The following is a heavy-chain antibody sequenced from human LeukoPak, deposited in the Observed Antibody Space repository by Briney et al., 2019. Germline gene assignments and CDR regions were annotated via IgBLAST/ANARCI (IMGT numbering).Heavy chain of an antibody. Sequence: PGGSLRLSCAASGFTFSNYAMHWVRQAPGKGLEWVAVISYDGSNKYYADSVKGRFTISRDNSKNTLYLQMNSLRAEDTAVYYCAKDLRWLAFDYWGQGTLVTVSS. D-gene: IGHD4-23*01. V-gene: IGHV3-30*04. CDR3: AKDLRWLAFDY. J-gene: IGHJ4*02. CDR2: ISYDGSNK. CDR1: GFTFSNYA.